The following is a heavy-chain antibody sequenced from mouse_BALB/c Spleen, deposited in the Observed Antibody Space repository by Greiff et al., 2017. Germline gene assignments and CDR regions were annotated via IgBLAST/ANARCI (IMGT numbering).Heavy chain of an antibody. D-gene: IGHD2-4*01. Sequence: EVKLQESGPGLVKPSQSLSLTCSVTGYSITSGYYWNWIRQFPGNKLEWMGYISYDGSNNYNPSLKNRISITRDTSKNQFFLKLNSVTTEDTATYYCASYYDYVFAYWGQGTLVTVSA. CDR3: ASYYDYVFAY. J-gene: IGHJ3*01. CDR2: ISYDGSN. CDR1: GYSITSGYY. V-gene: IGHV3-6*02.